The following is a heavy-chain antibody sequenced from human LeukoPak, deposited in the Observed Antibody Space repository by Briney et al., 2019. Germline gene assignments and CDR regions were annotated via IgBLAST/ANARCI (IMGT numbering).Heavy chain of an antibody. CDR3: ARDSRLRGSRDGYNFDY. D-gene: IGHD5-24*01. Sequence: GSSVKVSCKASGGTFSSYAISWARQAPGQGLEWMGGIIPIFGTANYAQKFQGRVTITTDESTSTAYMELSSLRSEDTAVYYCARDSRLRGSRDGYNFDYWGQGTLVTVSS. J-gene: IGHJ4*02. V-gene: IGHV1-69*05. CDR2: IIPIFGTA. CDR1: GGTFSSYA.